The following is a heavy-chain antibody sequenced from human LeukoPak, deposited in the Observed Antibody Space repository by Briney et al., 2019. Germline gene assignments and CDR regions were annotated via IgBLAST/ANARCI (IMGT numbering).Heavy chain of an antibody. Sequence: GASVKVSCKASGYTFTSYGISWVRQAPGQGLEWMGWISAYNGNTNYAQKLQGRVTMTTDTSTSTAYMELRSLRSDDTAAYYCARGQTNYFDWLSSYFDYWGQGTLVTVSS. CDR2: ISAYNGNT. D-gene: IGHD3-9*01. J-gene: IGHJ4*02. CDR3: ARGQTNYFDWLSSYFDY. V-gene: IGHV1-18*01. CDR1: GYTFTSYG.